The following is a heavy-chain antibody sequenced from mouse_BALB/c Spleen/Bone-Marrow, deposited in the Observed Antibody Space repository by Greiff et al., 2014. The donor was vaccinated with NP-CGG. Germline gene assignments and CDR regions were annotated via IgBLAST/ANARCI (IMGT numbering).Heavy chain of an antibody. J-gene: IGHJ1*01. Sequence: VQLKESGGDLVKPGGSLKLSCAASGFTFSSYGMSWVRQTPDKRLEWVATISSGGSYTYYPDSVKGRFTISRDNAKNTLYLQMSSLKSEDTAMYCCARNYYGSGHFDVWGAGTTVTVSS. CDR2: ISSGGSYT. CDR1: GFTFSSYG. D-gene: IGHD1-2*01. CDR3: ARNYYGSGHFDV. V-gene: IGHV5-6*01.